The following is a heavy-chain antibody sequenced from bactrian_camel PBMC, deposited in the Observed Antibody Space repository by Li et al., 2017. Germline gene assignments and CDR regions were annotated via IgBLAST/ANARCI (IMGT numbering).Heavy chain of an antibody. Sequence: VQLVESGGGLVQPGGSLRLSCAASGFNFGNYAMSWVRQAPGKGLEWVSAVGFGPSNAYYADSVKGRFTISRDNAQNAVYLQMNSLKPEDTAMYYCAAEGDSDQTPIQPLGVGCYLYHFWGQGTQV. CDR1: GFNFGNYA. J-gene: IGHJ4*01. CDR3: AAEGDSDQTPIQPLGVGCYLYHF. V-gene: IGHV3S40*01. D-gene: IGHD3*01. CDR2: VGFGPSNA.